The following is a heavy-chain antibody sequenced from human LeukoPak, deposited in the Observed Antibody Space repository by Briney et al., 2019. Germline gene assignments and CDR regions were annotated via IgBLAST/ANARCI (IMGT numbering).Heavy chain of an antibody. CDR2: IYTSGST. V-gene: IGHV4-61*02. CDR3: ARGGITGKIDY. J-gene: IGHJ4*02. Sequence: PTETLSLTCTVSGGSISSDSYYWSWIRQPAGKGLEWIGRIYTSGSTNYNPSLKSRVTISVDTSKNQFSLKLSSVTAADTAVYYCARGGITGKIDYWGQGTLVTVSS. CDR1: GGSISSDSYY. D-gene: IGHD1-20*01.